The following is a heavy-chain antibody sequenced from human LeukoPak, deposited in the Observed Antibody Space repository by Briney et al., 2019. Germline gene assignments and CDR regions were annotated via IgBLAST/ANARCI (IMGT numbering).Heavy chain of an antibody. V-gene: IGHV3-23*01. CDR1: GINFSGHA. Sequence: GGSLRLSCAASGINFSGHAMSWVRQAPGMGLEWVSSISGSGGDTFYADSVKGRFAISRDNSQNTLYLQMSRLRADDTAVYYCASRHFFPFYWGQGTLVIVSS. D-gene: IGHD2/OR15-2a*01. CDR2: ISGSGGDT. J-gene: IGHJ4*02. CDR3: ASRHFFPFY.